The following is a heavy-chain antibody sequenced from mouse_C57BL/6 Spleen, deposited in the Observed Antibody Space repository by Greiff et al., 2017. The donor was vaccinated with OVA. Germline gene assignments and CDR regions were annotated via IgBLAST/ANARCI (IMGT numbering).Heavy chain of an antibody. D-gene: IGHD3-2*02. CDR2: INPGSGGT. V-gene: IGHV1-54*01. CDR1: GYAFTNYL. J-gene: IGHJ2*01. Sequence: QVQLQQSGAELVRPGTSVKVSCKASGYAFTNYLIEWVKQRPGQGLEWIGVINPGSGGTNYNEKFTGQATLTAAKSLSTVYLQLSSLTSEYSAVYFCARAAQALVDYWGQGTTLTVSS. CDR3: ARAAQALVDY.